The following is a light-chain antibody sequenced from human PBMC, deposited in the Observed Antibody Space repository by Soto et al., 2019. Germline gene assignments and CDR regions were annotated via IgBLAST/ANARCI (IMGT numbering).Light chain of an antibody. CDR3: HQYFNPRT. Sequence: IQLTQSRSSLSASVGDRVTITCQASQHISDYLNWYQQKPGEAPKLLIYDGTKLETGVPSRFSGSGSGTEFTFTISSLQPEDTATYYCHQYFNPRTFGGGTKVDIK. CDR1: QHISDY. J-gene: IGKJ4*01. V-gene: IGKV1-33*01. CDR2: DGT.